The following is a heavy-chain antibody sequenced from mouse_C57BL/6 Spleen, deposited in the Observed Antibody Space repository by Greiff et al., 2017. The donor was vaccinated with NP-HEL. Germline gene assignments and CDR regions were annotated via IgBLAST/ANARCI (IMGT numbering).Heavy chain of an antibody. CDR1: GFTFSNYW. Sequence: EVMLVESGFGWVKPGGSMKLSCVASGFTFSNYWMNWVRQSPEKGLEWVAQMRLKSDNYATHYAESVKGRFTISRDDSKSSVYLQMNNLRAEDTGIYYCTAGPGYFDVWGTGTTVTVSS. J-gene: IGHJ1*03. CDR3: TAGPGYFDV. CDR2: MRLKSDNYAT. V-gene: IGHV6-3*01. D-gene: IGHD3-1*01.